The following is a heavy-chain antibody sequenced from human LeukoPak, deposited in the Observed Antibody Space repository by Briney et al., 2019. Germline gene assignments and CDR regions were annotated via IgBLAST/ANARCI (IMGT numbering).Heavy chain of an antibody. D-gene: IGHD6-13*01. CDR1: GFTFSSHA. CDR3: ARGDSSSWYSTHTYFDY. CDR2: VSYDGRIN. J-gene: IGHJ4*02. Sequence: GGSLRLSCAASGFTFSSHAMHWVRQAPGKGLEWVAFVSYDGRINSYADFVKGRFTISRDNSKNTLYLQMNSLRAEDTAVYYCARGDSSSWYSTHTYFDYWGQGTLVTVSS. V-gene: IGHV3-30*04.